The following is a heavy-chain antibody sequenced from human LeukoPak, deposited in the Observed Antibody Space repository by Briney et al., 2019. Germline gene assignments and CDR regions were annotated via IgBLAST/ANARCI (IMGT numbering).Heavy chain of an antibody. CDR2: IYYSGST. CDR1: GGSVSSGSYY. J-gene: IGHJ5*02. CDR3: ARGVAAAGTFRHWFDP. V-gene: IGHV4-61*01. Sequence: SETLSLTCTVSGGSVSSGSYYWSWIRQPPGTGLEWIGYIYYSGSTNYNPSLKSRVTISVDTSKNQFSLKLSSVTAADTAVYYCARGVAAAGTFRHWFDPWGQGTLVTVSS. D-gene: IGHD6-13*01.